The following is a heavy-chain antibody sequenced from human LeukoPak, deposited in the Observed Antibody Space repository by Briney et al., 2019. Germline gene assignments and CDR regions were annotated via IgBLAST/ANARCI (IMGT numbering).Heavy chain of an antibody. CDR3: ARHRRGRDGFPY. Sequence: SETLSLTCTVSGGSISSSSYYWGWIRQPPGKGLEWIGSIYYSGSTYYNPSLKSRVTISVDTSKNQFSLKLSSVTAVDTAVYYCARHRRGRDGFPYWGQGTLVTVSS. CDR2: IYYSGST. J-gene: IGHJ4*02. D-gene: IGHD5-24*01. V-gene: IGHV4-39*01. CDR1: GGSISSSSYY.